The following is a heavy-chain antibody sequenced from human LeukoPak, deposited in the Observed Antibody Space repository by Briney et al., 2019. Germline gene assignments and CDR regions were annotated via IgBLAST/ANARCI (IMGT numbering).Heavy chain of an antibody. CDR3: ARHIREGGTMVREVIAPYYYYYMDV. J-gene: IGHJ6*03. Sequence: PSETLSLTCTVSGGSISSYYWSWIRQPPGKGLEWIGYIYTSGSTNYNPSLKSRVTISVDTSKNQFSLKLSSVTAADTAVYYCARHIREGGTMVREVIAPYYYYYMDVWGKGTTVTVSS. D-gene: IGHD3-10*01. CDR1: GGSISSYY. V-gene: IGHV4-4*09. CDR2: IYTSGST.